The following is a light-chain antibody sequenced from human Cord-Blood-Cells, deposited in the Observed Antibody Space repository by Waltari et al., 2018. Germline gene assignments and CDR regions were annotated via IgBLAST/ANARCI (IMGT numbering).Light chain of an antibody. CDR1: SSDVRGYNY. Sequence: QSALTQPASVSGSPGQSLTISCTGTSSDVRGYNYVSWYQQPPGKAPKLMIYDVNNRPSGVSNRFSGSKSGNTASLTISGLQAEDEADYYCSSYTSSSTVVFGGGTKLTVL. CDR3: SSYTSSSTVV. CDR2: DVN. V-gene: IGLV2-14*01. J-gene: IGLJ2*01.